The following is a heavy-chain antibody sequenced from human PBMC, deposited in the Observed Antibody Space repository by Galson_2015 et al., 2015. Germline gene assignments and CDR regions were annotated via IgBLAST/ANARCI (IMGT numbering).Heavy chain of an antibody. V-gene: IGHV3-53*01. J-gene: IGHJ4*02. CDR2: IYSGGST. Sequence: SLRLSCAASGFTVSTNYMTWVRQAPGKGLEWLSIIYSGGSTYYADSVKGRFAISRDNSKNTLDLQMNSLRAEDTAVYYCATVTKPLRYFGSWGQGTLVTVSS. CDR3: ATVTKPLRYFGS. CDR1: GFTVSTNY. D-gene: IGHD3-9*01.